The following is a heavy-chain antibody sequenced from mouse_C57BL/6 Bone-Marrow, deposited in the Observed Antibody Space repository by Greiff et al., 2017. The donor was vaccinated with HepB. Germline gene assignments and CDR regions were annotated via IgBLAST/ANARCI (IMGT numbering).Heavy chain of an antibody. D-gene: IGHD1-1*01. CDR1: GYTFTSYG. CDR2: IYPRSGNT. J-gene: IGHJ2*01. CDR3: ARWGWVVDFDY. Sequence: QVQLKQSGAELARPGASVKLSCKASGYTFTSYGISWVKQRTGQGLEWIGEIYPRSGNTYYNEKFKGKATLTADKSSSTAYMELRSLTSEDSAVYFCARWGWVVDFDYWGQGTTLTVSS. V-gene: IGHV1-81*01.